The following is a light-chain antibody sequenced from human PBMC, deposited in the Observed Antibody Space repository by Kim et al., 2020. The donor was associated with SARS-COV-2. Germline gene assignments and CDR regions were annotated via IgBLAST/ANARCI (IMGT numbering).Light chain of an antibody. CDR3: QQYNHWPPYT. V-gene: IGKV3-15*01. J-gene: IGKJ2*01. Sequence: SPGDSISLSCSASQIITANVAWYRQNLGHAPRLVMYGASTRSTGIPARFSGSGSGTEFTLAISGLQSEDFAVYYCQQYNHWPPYTFGHGTKLAI. CDR1: QIITAN. CDR2: GAS.